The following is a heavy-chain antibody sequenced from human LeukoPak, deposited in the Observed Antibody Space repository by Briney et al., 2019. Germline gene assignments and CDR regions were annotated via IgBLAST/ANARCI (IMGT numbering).Heavy chain of an antibody. Sequence: PGGSLRLSCAASGFTFSGYAMSWVRQAPGKGLEWVSAITGSGFSTYHADSVKGRFTISRDTSKNTLYLQMDSLRAEDTAIYYCAKGHTIAARPCYFDYWGQGTLVTVSS. V-gene: IGHV3-23*01. J-gene: IGHJ4*02. CDR1: GFTFSGYA. CDR3: AKGHTIAARPCYFDY. D-gene: IGHD6-6*01. CDR2: ITGSGFST.